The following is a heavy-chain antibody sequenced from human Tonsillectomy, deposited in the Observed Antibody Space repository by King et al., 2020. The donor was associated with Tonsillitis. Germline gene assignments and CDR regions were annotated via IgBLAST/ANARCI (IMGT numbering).Heavy chain of an antibody. J-gene: IGHJ4*02. CDR1: GYSFTSYW. CDR2: IDPSDSYT. CDR3: ARHPRGDFWSGYYGA. V-gene: IGHV5-10-1*03. D-gene: IGHD3-3*01. Sequence: VQLVQSGAEVKKPGDSLRISCKDSGYSFTSYWISWVRQMPGKGLKWMGRIDPSDSYTNYSPSFQGHVTISADKSISTAYLQWSSLKASDTAMYYCARHPRGDFWSGYYGAWGQGTLVTVSS.